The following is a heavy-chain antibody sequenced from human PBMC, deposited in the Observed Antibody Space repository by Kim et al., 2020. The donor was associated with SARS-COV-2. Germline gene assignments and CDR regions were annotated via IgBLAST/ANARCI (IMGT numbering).Heavy chain of an antibody. V-gene: IGHV3-7*01. Sequence: DSVKGQFTISRDNAKNSLYLQMNSLRAEDTAVYYCARDRRAGTPGAFDIWGQGTMVTVSS. J-gene: IGHJ3*02. CDR3: ARDRRAGTPGAFDI. D-gene: IGHD6-13*01.